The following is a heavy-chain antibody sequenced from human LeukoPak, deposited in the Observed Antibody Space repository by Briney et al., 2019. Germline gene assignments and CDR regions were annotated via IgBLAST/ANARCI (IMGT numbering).Heavy chain of an antibody. Sequence: LRLSCAASGFTFDDYAMHWVRQAPGKGLEWVSGISWNSGSIGYADSVKGRFTISRDNAKNSLYLQMNSLRAEDMALYYCAKSFLSRYGSGRDDAFDIWGQGTMVTVSS. CDR3: AKSFLSRYGSGRDDAFDI. CDR2: ISWNSGSI. V-gene: IGHV3-9*03. J-gene: IGHJ3*02. CDR1: GFTFDDYA. D-gene: IGHD3-10*01.